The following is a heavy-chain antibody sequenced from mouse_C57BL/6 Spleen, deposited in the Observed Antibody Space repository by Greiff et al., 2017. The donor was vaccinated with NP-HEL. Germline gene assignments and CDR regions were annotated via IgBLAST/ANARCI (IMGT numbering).Heavy chain of an antibody. J-gene: IGHJ4*01. Sequence: VQLQQSGPELVKPGASVKISCKASGYAFSSSWMNWVKQRPGKGLEWIGRIYPGDGDTNYNGKFKGKATLTADKSSSTAYMQLSSLTSEDSAVYFCARSGQLRLQGYAMDYWGQGTSVTVSS. V-gene: IGHV1-82*01. CDR3: ARSGQLRLQGYAMDY. CDR2: IYPGDGDT. D-gene: IGHD3-2*02. CDR1: GYAFSSSW.